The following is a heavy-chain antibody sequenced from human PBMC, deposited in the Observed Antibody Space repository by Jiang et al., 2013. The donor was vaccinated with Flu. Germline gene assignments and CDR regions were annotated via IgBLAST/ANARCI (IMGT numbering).Heavy chain of an antibody. CDR2: IWYDGSNK. CDR3: ARGRRHVDTALDY. J-gene: IGHJ4*02. V-gene: IGHV3-33*01. D-gene: IGHD5-18*01. CDR1: GFTFSSYG. Sequence: VQLVESGGGVVQPGRSLRLSCAASGFTFSSYGMHWVRQAPGKGLEWVAVIWYDGSNKYYADSVKGRFTISRDNSKNTLYLQMNSLRAEDTAVYYCARGRRHVDTALDYWGQGTLVTVSS.